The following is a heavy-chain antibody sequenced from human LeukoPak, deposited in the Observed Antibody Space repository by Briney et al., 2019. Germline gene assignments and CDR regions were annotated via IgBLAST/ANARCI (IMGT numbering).Heavy chain of an antibody. CDR2: MNPNSGNT. J-gene: IGHJ4*02. CDR3: ARETPAAHDTWGY. V-gene: IGHV1-8*03. D-gene: IGHD2-2*01. CDR1: GYTFTSYD. Sequence: GASVKVSCKASGYTFTSYDINWVRQATGQGLEWMGWMNPNSGNTGYAQKFQGRVTITRNTSISTAYMELSSLRSEDTAVYYCARETPAAHDTWGYWGQGTLVTVSS.